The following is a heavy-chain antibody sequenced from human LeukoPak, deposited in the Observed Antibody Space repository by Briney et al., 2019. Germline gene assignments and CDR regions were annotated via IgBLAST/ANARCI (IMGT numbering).Heavy chain of an antibody. Sequence: GASVKVSCKASRYTFTGYYMHWVRQAPGQGLEWMGWMNPNSGNTGYAQKFQGRVTITRNTSISTAYMELSSLRSEDTAVYYCARVDTAMGQNNGYYYYYYMDVWGKGTTVTVSS. CDR2: MNPNSGNT. CDR1: RYTFTGYY. D-gene: IGHD5-18*01. CDR3: ARVDTAMGQNNGYYYYYYMDV. V-gene: IGHV1-8*03. J-gene: IGHJ6*03.